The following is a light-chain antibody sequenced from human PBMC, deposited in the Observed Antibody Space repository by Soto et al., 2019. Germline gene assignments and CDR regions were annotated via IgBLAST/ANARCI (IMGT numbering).Light chain of an antibody. CDR1: QALLRSNGYNY. CDR2: GGS. J-gene: IGKJ5*01. CDR3: MQTVQTPIT. Sequence: DIVMTQSPLSLTVTPGEPASISCSSIQALLRSNGYNYFNWYLRRPGQSPHLLIYGGSNVAPGVPDRFSGSGSGTDFTLRISRVEADDVGVYYCMQTVQTPITFGQGTRLEIK. V-gene: IGKV2-28*01.